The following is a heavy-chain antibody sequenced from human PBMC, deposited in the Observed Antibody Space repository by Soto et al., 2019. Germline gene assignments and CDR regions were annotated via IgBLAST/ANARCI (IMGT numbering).Heavy chain of an antibody. CDR2: IRNKPNSYST. V-gene: IGHV3-72*01. J-gene: IGHJ4*02. CDR3: GRDNGNYLLDY. D-gene: IGHD1-7*01. Sequence: EVQLVESGGDLVQPGGSLRLSCAASGFSFSDHFMDWVRQAPGKGLEWVGRIRNKPNSYSTEYAASVKGRFTISRDDSKNSLYLQMDSLKTEDSAMYYCGRDNGNYLLDYWGQGTLVTVSS. CDR1: GFSFSDHF.